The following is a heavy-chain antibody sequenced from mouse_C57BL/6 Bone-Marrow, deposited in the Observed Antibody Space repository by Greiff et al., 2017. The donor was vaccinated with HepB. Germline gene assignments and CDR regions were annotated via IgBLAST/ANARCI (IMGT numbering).Heavy chain of an antibody. CDR3: ACYYGSSLWYFDV. V-gene: IGHV1-81*01. Sequence: QVQLQQSGAELARPGASVKLSCKASGYTFTSYGISWVKQRTGQGLEWIGEIYPRSGNTYYNEKFKGKATLTADKSSSTAYMELLSLTSEDSAVYFCACYYGSSLWYFDVWGTGTTVTVSS. CDR1: GYTFTSYG. D-gene: IGHD1-1*01. J-gene: IGHJ1*03. CDR2: IYPRSGNT.